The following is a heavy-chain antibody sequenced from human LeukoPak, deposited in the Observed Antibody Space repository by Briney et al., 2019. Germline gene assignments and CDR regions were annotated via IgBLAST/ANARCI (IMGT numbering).Heavy chain of an antibody. Sequence: PGGSLRLSCAASGFIFSSYAMSWVRQAPGKGLEWVSAISGSGGSTYYADSVKGWFTISRDNSKNTLYLQMNSLRAEDTAVYYCATQSGYTHYWGQGTLVTVSS. D-gene: IGHD6-13*01. CDR1: GFIFSSYA. J-gene: IGHJ4*02. CDR2: ISGSGGST. V-gene: IGHV3-23*01. CDR3: ATQSGYTHY.